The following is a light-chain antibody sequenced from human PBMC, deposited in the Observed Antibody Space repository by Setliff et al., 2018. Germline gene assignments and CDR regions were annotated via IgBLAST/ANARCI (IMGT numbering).Light chain of an antibody. J-gene: IGLJ1*01. CDR1: SSNIGSKT. CDR3: AAWDDSLNSYV. CDR2: SND. V-gene: IGLV1-44*01. Sequence: QSVLTQPPSASETPGQRVTISCSGSSSNIGSKTVSWYQQLPGTAPKLLIYSNDQRPSGVTDRFSGSKSGTPASLAISGLQSEDEADYYCAAWDDSLNSYVFGTGTKVTVL.